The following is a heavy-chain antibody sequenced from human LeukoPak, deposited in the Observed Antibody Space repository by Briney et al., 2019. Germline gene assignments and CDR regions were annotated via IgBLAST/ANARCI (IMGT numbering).Heavy chain of an antibody. J-gene: IGHJ6*03. CDR1: GFTLSSYA. CDR3: AKNFWSDKYSYYYMDV. V-gene: IGHV3-23*01. D-gene: IGHD3-3*01. Sequence: GGSLRLSCAASGFTLSSYAMSWVRQAPGKGLEWVSAISGSGGSTYYADSVKGRLTISRDNSKNTLYLQMNSLRAEDTAVYYCAKNFWSDKYSYYYMDVWGKGTTVTVSS. CDR2: ISGSGGST.